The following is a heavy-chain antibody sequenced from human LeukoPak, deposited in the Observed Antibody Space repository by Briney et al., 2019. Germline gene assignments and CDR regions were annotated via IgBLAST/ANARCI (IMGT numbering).Heavy chain of an antibody. Sequence: GRSLRLSCAVSGFTFSTYAMHWVRQAPGKGLEWVSYISSGGSVKHYADSVKGRFTISRDNAKNSLYLQMNSLRGEDTAVYYCVRGGSGWSWGQGTLVTVSS. J-gene: IGHJ5*02. D-gene: IGHD6-19*01. CDR3: VRGGSGWS. CDR1: GFTFSTYA. V-gene: IGHV3-48*03. CDR2: ISSGGSVK.